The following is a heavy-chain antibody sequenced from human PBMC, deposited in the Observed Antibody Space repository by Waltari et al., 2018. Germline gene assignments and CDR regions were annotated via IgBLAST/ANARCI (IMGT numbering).Heavy chain of an antibody. V-gene: IGHV3-23*04. CDR1: GFTFNTYA. J-gene: IGHJ4*01. Sequence: DVQLVESGGALVQPGGSLRLSCTASGFTFNTYAMTWVRQAPGKGVGGVSFITSNAQSTHYAVSVQGRFTVSRENSKNTLYLQMSSLRAEDTAVYFCARDRVPSSVWGHGTLVTVSS. CDR3: ARDRVPSSV. D-gene: IGHD3-10*01. CDR2: ITSNAQST.